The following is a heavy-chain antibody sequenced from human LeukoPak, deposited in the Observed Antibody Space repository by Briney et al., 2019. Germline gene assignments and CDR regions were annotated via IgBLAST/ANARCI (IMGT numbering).Heavy chain of an antibody. CDR1: DGSISSDSYD. Sequence: SETLSLACTVSDGSISSDSYDWGWIRQRPGKGLEWIGTIYYSGNTYYNPSLKSRLTISVDTSKNQFSLKLSSVTAADTAVYYCARHISGSRRGWYVYWGQGTLVIVSS. CDR2: IYYSGNT. V-gene: IGHV4-39*01. J-gene: IGHJ4*02. D-gene: IGHD6-19*01. CDR3: ARHISGSRRGWYVY.